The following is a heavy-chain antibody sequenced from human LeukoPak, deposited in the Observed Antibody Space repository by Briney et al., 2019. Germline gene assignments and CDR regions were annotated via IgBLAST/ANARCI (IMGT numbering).Heavy chain of an antibody. Sequence: GGPLRLSCAASGFTFSSYAMSWVRQAPGKGLEWVSRINSDGSSTSYADSVKGRFTISRDNAKNTSYLQMNSLRAEDTAVYYCAGAVVVHDAFDIWGQGTMVTVSS. V-gene: IGHV3-74*01. CDR1: GFTFSSYA. CDR3: AGAVVVHDAFDI. D-gene: IGHD2-15*01. J-gene: IGHJ3*02. CDR2: INSDGSST.